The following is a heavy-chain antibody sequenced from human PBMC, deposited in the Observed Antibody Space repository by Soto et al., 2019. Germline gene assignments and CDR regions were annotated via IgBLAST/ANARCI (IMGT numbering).Heavy chain of an antibody. D-gene: IGHD3-22*01. V-gene: IGHV1-69*01. Sequence: SVNGSCKGAGGALSRYAIGWVRQAPGQGLEWMGGIIPIFGTANYAQKFQGRVTITADESTSTAYMELSSLRSEDTAVYYCARGPSSGYYYTDYWGQGTLVTVSS. CDR3: ARGPSSGYYYTDY. J-gene: IGHJ4*02. CDR1: GGALSRYA. CDR2: IIPIFGTA.